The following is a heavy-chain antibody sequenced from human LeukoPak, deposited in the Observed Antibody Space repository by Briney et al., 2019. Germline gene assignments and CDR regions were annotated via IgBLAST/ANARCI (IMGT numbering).Heavy chain of an antibody. Sequence: GESLKISCKGSGYSFTNYWIGWVRQVPGKGLEWMGIIYPGDSDTRYSPSFQGQVTISADKSISTAYLQWSSLKASDTAMYYCTILRSSYFDYWGQGTLVTVSS. CDR1: GYSFTNYW. CDR3: TILRSSYFDY. CDR2: IYPGDSDT. J-gene: IGHJ4*02. V-gene: IGHV5-51*01. D-gene: IGHD3-3*01.